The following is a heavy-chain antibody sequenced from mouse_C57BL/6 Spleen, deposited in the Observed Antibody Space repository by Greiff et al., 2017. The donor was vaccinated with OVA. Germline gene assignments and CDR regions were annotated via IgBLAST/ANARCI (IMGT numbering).Heavy chain of an antibody. Sequence: QVQLQQPGAELVMPGASVKLSCKASGYTFTSYWMHWVKQRPGQGLEWIGEIDPSDSYTNYNQKFKGKSTLTVDKSSSTAYMQLSSLTSEDSAVYYCARVGYYRNLDYWGQGTTLTVSS. CDR3: ARVGYYRNLDY. CDR1: GYTFTSYW. D-gene: IGHD2-1*01. V-gene: IGHV1-69*01. CDR2: IDPSDSYT. J-gene: IGHJ2*01.